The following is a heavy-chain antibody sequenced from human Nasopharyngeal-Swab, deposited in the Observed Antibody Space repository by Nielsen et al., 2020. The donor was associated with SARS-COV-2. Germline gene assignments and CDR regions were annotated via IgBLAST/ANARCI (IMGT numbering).Heavy chain of an antibody. CDR1: GFTFRTQS. CDR3: ARMNYYFYYGMDV. Sequence: GESLKISCAASGFTFRTQSMNWVRQAPGKGLEWISYINGSSSPIYYADSVKGRFTISRDNAKNSLYLQMSSLRAEDTAVYYCARMNYYFYYGMDVWGQGTTVTVSS. V-gene: IGHV3-48*04. CDR2: INGSSSPI. J-gene: IGHJ6*02.